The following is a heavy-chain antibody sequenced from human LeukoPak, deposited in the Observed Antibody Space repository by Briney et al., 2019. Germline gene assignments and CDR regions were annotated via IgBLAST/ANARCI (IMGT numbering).Heavy chain of an antibody. D-gene: IGHD3-10*01. CDR3: ASLPITMVRGVMDY. CDR1: GFTFSSYS. Sequence: GGSLRLSCAASGFTFSSYSMNWVCQAPGKGLEWVSSISSSSSYIYYADSVKGRFTISRDNAKNSLYLQMNSLRAEDTAVYYCASLPITMVRGVMDYWGQGTLVTVSS. V-gene: IGHV3-21*01. CDR2: ISSSSSYI. J-gene: IGHJ4*02.